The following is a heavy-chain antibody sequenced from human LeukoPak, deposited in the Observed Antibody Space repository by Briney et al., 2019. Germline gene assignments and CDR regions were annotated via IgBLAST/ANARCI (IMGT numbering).Heavy chain of an antibody. D-gene: IGHD6-13*01. J-gene: IGHJ4*02. CDR1: GFSFSTYW. V-gene: IGHV3-74*01. CDR2: IRTDGGST. CDR3: ARVSSSSWWALDY. Sequence: TGGSLRLSCAASGFSFSTYWMHWVRQAPGKGLAWVSRIRTDGGSTYYADSVKGRFTVSRDNAKNTLDLQMSSLRVEDTAVYYCARVSSSSWWALDYWGQGTLVTVSS.